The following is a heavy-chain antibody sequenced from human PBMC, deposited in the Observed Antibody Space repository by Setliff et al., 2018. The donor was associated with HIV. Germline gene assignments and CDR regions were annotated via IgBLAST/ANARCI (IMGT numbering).Heavy chain of an antibody. CDR2: IVPVFRTV. J-gene: IGHJ5*02. V-gene: IGHV1-69*13. Sequence: GASVKVSCKASGGSFYTYAFTWVRQAPGQGLEWVGGIVPVFRTVNYAQKLQGRVTRTADESTSTSYMELNSLTSDDTAVYYCARGPKKGVDILPPDSWGQGTLVTVSS. CDR3: ARGPKKGVDILPPDS. D-gene: IGHD3-3*01. CDR1: GGSFYTYA.